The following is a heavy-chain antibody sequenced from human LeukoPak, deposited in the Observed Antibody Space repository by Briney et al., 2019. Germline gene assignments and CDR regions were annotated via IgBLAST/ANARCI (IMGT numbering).Heavy chain of an antibody. CDR3: AKPARTDAFDI. CDR2: IGTAGDT. Sequence: GGSLRLSCAASGFTFSSYDMHWVRQATGKGLEWVSAIGTAGDTYYPGSVKGRFTISRENAKNSLYLQMNSLRAGDTAVYYCAKPARTDAFDIWGQGTMITVSS. J-gene: IGHJ3*02. D-gene: IGHD1-14*01. CDR1: GFTFSSYD. V-gene: IGHV3-13*01.